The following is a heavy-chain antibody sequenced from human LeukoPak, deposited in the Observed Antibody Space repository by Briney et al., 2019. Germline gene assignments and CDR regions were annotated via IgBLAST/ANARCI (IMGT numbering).Heavy chain of an antibody. CDR3: ARESGSDAFDI. V-gene: IGHV1-18*01. J-gene: IGHJ3*02. CDR1: GYTFTKYG. CDR2: ITAYNGDI. Sequence: VASVKVSCNASGYTFTKYGVSWVRQAPAQGLEGMGWITAYNGDIKYAQRGKGRVTMTTDTSTSRAYMELTSLSADDTAVYYCARESGSDAFDIWGQGTMVTVSS.